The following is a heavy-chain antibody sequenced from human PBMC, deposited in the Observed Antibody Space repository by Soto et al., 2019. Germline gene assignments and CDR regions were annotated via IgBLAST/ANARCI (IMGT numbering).Heavy chain of an antibody. CDR1: AFTFSNYG. D-gene: IGHD5-12*01. V-gene: IGHV3-23*01. J-gene: IGHJ4*02. CDR3: AKENSGYEK. Sequence: GGSLRPSCAASAFTFSNYGMSWVRQAPGKGLEWVSAISSGGSTFSAESVKGRFIISRDNSKNTLYLQMNSLRAEDTAVYYCAKENSGYEKWGQGTLVTVSS. CDR2: ISSGGST.